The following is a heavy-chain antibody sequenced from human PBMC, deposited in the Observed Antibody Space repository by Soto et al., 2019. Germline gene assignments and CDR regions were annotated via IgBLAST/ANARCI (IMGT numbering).Heavy chain of an antibody. J-gene: IGHJ4*02. CDR3: GRSVYPSSLIEY. CDR1: GYTLIDYY. CDR2: SNPSGGRR. D-gene: IGHD6-13*01. V-gene: IGHV1-46*01. Sequence: QVQLVQSGAEVKKPGASVKVSCTASGYTLIDYYMHWVRQAPGQGLEWMGMTNPSGGSNPSGGRRPYAHTFQWSVTMPRDTSTSTVHLEMGSLGSGHTAVYYCGRSVYPSSLIEYWCEGTLVAVSS.